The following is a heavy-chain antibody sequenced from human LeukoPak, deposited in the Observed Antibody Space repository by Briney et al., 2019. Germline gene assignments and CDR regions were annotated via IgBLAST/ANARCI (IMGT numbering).Heavy chain of an antibody. V-gene: IGHV3-30*04. J-gene: IGHJ4*02. D-gene: IGHD3-22*01. CDR2: TSHDGDKE. Sequence: GGSLRLSCAVSGFTFSNYAMHWVRQAPGKGLEWVAVTSHDGDKEYYADSVKGRFTISRDNSKNTLYLQMNGLRAEDTAVYYCATDGKLGYYDTSGFFPDYWGQGTLVTVSS. CDR1: GFTFSNYA. CDR3: ATDGKLGYYDTSGFFPDY.